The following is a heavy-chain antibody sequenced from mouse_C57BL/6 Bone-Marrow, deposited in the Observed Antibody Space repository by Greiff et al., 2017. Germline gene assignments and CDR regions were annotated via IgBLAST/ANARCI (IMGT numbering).Heavy chain of an antibody. V-gene: IGHV1-81*01. Sequence: QVQLQQSGAELARPGASVKLSCKASGYTFTSYGISWVKQRTGQGLEWIGEIYPRSGNTYYNEKFKGKATLTADKSSSTAYMGLRSLTSEDSAVYFCARYTLYYGSYYFDYWGQGTTLTVSS. CDR3: ARYTLYYGSYYFDY. CDR1: GYTFTSYG. J-gene: IGHJ2*01. D-gene: IGHD1-1*01. CDR2: IYPRSGNT.